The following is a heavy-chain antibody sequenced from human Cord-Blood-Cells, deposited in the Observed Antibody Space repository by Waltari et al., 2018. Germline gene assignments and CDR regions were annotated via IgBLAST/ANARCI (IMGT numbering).Heavy chain of an antibody. Sequence: GPGLVKPSETLSLTCTVSGGSISSSSYYWGWIRQPPGKGLEWIGSIYYSGSTYYNPSLKSRVTISVDTSKNQFSLKLSSVTAADTAVYYCATLAGIVHWGQGTLVTVSS. CDR2: IYYSGST. V-gene: IGHV4-39*01. D-gene: IGHD2-15*01. J-gene: IGHJ4*02. CDR1: GGSISSSSYY. CDR3: ATLAGIVH.